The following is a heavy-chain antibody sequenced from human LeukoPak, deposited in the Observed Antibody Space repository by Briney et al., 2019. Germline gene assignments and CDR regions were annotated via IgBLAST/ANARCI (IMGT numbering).Heavy chain of an antibody. CDR1: GFTFTTYW. CDR3: AREGDTAMVVLDY. CDR2: INSDGSIT. D-gene: IGHD5-18*01. J-gene: IGHJ4*02. V-gene: IGHV3-74*01. Sequence: PGGSLRLSCAASGFTFTTYWMHWVRQAPGKGLVWVSHINSDGSITSYADSVKGRFTISRDNAKNSLHLQMNSLRAEDTAMYYCAREGDTAMVVLDYWGQGTLVTVSS.